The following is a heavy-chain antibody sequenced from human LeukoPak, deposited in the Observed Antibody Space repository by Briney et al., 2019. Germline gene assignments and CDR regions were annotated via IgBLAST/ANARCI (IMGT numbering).Heavy chain of an antibody. CDR3: ASTIGENYDFWSGYYNY. V-gene: IGHV4-34*01. D-gene: IGHD3-3*01. CDR1: GGSISSHY. J-gene: IGHJ4*02. CDR2: VNHSGSA. Sequence: PSETLSLTCIVSGGSISSHYWSWIRQPPGKGLEWIGEVNHSGSANYNPSLKSRVTISVDTSKNQFSLKLSSVTAADTAVYYCASTIGENYDFWSGYYNYWGQGTLVTVSS.